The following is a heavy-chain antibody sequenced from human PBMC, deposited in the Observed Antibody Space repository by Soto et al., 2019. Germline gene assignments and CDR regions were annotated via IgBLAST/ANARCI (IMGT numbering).Heavy chain of an antibody. CDR1: GFTFSSYG. V-gene: IGHV3-30*03. CDR2: ISYDGSNK. Sequence: RVALRLSWAASGFTFSSYGMHGGRQAPGKGLEWVAVISYDGSNKYYADSVKGRFTISRDNSKNTLYLQINSLRAEDTAVDYWATDESTMDSDDRSGSFDYRGPGLLVTLSS. J-gene: IGHJ4*02. D-gene: IGHD3-22*01. CDR3: ATDESTMDSDDRSGSFDY.